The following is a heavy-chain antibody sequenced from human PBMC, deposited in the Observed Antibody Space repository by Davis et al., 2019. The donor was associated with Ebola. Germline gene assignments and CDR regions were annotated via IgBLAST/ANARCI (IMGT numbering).Heavy chain of an antibody. J-gene: IGHJ4*02. CDR2: MFTYSGKT. Sequence: AASVKVSCKFSGGPYDDHGINWVRQAPGRGLEWIGYMFTYSGKTKFAQNLRDRVTMTTDTSTSTAYMELRSLTSDDTAVYYCARHGHSSGWYWGDWGQGTLVTVSS. D-gene: IGHD6-13*01. CDR3: ARHGHSSGWYWGD. CDR1: GGPYDDHG. V-gene: IGHV1-18*01.